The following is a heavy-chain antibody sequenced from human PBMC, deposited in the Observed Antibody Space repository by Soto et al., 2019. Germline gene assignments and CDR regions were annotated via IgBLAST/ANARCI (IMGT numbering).Heavy chain of an antibody. CDR1: GGSFSGYY. D-gene: IGHD3-3*01. CDR2: INHSGST. Sequence: SETLSLTCAVYGGSFSGYYWSWIRQPPGKGLEWIGEINHSGSTNYNPSLESRVTISVDTSKNQFSLKLSSVTAADTAVYYCARVPGLRFLEWLSKTIPYYYGMDVWGQGTTVTVS. J-gene: IGHJ6*02. CDR3: ARVPGLRFLEWLSKTIPYYYGMDV. V-gene: IGHV4-34*01.